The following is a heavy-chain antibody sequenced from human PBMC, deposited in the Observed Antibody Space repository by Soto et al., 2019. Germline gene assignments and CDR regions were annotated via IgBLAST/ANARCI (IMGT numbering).Heavy chain of an antibody. V-gene: IGHV3-23*01. Sequence: EVQLLESGGGLVQPGGSLRLSCAASGFTFSRYDMTWVRQAPGKGLEWVSAISGSGGSTNYGDSVKGRFIISRDKSKNTLFMQLNSLRVEATAVYYCAIRGLSKSEVRGYFDYRGRGALVTVSA. J-gene: IGHJ4*02. CDR2: ISGSGGST. CDR3: AIRGLSKSEVRGYFDY. CDR1: GFTFSRYD. D-gene: IGHD3-10*01.